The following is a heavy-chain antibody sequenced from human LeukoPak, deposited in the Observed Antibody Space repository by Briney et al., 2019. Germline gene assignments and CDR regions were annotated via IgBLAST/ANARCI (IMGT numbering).Heavy chain of an antibody. J-gene: IGHJ4*02. CDR3: AIMHPYYDGNGYWVQ. V-gene: IGHV3-23*01. CDR1: GFTFSSYA. CDR2: INTSGGST. Sequence: PGGSLRLSCAASGFTFSSYAMSWVRQAPGKGLEWVSGINTSGGSTAYADSVKGRFTISRDNPRNTLYMQMNSQRAEDTALYYCAIMHPYYDGNGYWVQWGQGTLVTVSS. D-gene: IGHD3-22*01.